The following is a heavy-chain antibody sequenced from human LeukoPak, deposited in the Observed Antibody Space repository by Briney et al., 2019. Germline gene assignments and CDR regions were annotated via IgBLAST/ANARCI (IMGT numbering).Heavy chain of an antibody. CDR2: IIPIFGTA. D-gene: IGHD6-6*01. V-gene: IGHV1-69*01. CDR1: GGTFSSYA. J-gene: IGHJ2*01. CDR3: ARVRIAAGYFDL. Sequence: ASVKVSCKSSGGTFSSYAIIWVRQAPGQGVEWMGGIIPIFGTANYAQKFQGRVTITADESTSTAYMELSSLRSEDTAVYYCARVRIAAGYFDLWGRGTLVTVSS.